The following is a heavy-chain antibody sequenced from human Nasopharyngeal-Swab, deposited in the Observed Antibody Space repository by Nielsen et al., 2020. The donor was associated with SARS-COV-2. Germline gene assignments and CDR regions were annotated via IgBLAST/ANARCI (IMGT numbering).Heavy chain of an antibody. CDR1: GLTFGAYW. CDR2: INSDGSST. J-gene: IGHJ4*02. CDR3: ARGYAAMGFFDS. V-gene: IGHV3-74*01. Sequence: GGSLRLSCAASGLTFGAYWMHWVRQAPGKVLEWVSRINSDGSSTGDADSVKGRFTVSRDNAKNTLSLQMNSLRAEDTAVYYCARGYAAMGFFDSWGQGTLVTVSS. D-gene: IGHD2-2*01.